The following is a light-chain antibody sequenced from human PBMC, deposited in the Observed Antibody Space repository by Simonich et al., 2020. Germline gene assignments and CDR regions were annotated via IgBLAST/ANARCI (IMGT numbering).Light chain of an antibody. V-gene: IGKV4-1*01. CDR2: WAS. Sequence: DIVMTQSPDSLAVSLGERATINCKSSQSVLYSSKNKNYLAWYQQKPGPPPKLLIYWASTRESGVPDRFSGSGSGTDFTLTISSLQAEDVAVYYCQQYYSTPLTFGQGTKVEIK. CDR3: QQYYSTPLT. CDR1: QSVLYSSKNKNY. J-gene: IGKJ1*01.